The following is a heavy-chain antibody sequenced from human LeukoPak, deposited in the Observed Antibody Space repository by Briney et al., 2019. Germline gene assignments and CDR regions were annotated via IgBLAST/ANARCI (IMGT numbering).Heavy chain of an antibody. CDR3: ARGVSYRVVVTATDFDY. CDR1: GFTFTSYY. D-gene: IGHD2-21*02. J-gene: IGHJ4*02. V-gene: IGHV3-21*01. Sequence: GGSLRLSCAASGFTFTSYYMNWVRQAPGRGLEWVSSIGSSSTHIYYADSVKGRFTISRDNAKNSLYLQMNSLRAEDTAVYYCARGVSYRVVVTATDFDYWGQGTLVTVSS. CDR2: IGSSSTHI.